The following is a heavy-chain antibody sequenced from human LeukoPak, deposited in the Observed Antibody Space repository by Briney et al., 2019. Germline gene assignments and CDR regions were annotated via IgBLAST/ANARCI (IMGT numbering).Heavy chain of an antibody. J-gene: IGHJ4*02. CDR3: VRDKDWAFDY. CDR1: GFSLSTYS. Sequence: GGSLRLSCAASGFSLSTYSMNWVRQAPGKGLEWISHITIDLSIIDYADSVKGRFTISRDKAKNSLYLQMNSLRAEDTAVDYCVRDKDWAFDYWGQGTLIAVSS. CDR2: ITIDLSII. D-gene: IGHD3-9*01. V-gene: IGHV3-48*01.